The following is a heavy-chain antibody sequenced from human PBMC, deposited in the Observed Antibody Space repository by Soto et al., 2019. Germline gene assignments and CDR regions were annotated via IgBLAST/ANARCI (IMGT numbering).Heavy chain of an antibody. Sequence: SETLSLTCTVSGCSISSGGYYWSWILQHPGKGLEWIGYIYYSGSTYYNPSLKSRVTISVDTSKNQFSLKLSSVTAADTAVYYCARGRYYYDSSGYCDFDYWGQGTLVTVSS. CDR3: ARGRYYYDSSGYCDFDY. D-gene: IGHD3-22*01. CDR1: GCSISSGGYY. J-gene: IGHJ4*02. V-gene: IGHV4-31*03. CDR2: IYYSGST.